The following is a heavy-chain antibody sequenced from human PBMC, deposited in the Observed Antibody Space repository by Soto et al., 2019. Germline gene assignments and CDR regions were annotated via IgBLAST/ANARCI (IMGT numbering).Heavy chain of an antibody. J-gene: IGHJ4*02. D-gene: IGHD3-3*01. CDR2: IFSNDEK. CDR3: ARIRDYDFWSGYGYFDY. Sequence: QVTLKESGPVLVKPTETLTLTCTVSGFSLSNARMGVSWIRQPPGKALEWLAHIFSNDEKSYSTSLKSRLTISKDTSKSQVVLTMTNMDPVDTATYHCARIRDYDFWSGYGYFDYWGQGTLVTVSS. V-gene: IGHV2-26*01. CDR1: GFSLSNARMG.